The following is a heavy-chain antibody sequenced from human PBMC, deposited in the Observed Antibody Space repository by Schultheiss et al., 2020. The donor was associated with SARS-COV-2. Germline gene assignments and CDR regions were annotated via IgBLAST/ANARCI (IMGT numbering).Heavy chain of an antibody. J-gene: IGHJ4*02. CDR3: ARQEIQYYPFDY. Sequence: SETLSLTCTVSGGSISSYYWSWIRQPPGKGLEWIGEINHSGSTNYNPSLKSRVTISVDTSKNQFSLKLSSVTAADTAVYYCARQEIQYYPFDYWGQGTLVTVSS. CDR2: INHSGST. V-gene: IGHV4-59*08. CDR1: GGSISSYY. D-gene: IGHD1-26*01.